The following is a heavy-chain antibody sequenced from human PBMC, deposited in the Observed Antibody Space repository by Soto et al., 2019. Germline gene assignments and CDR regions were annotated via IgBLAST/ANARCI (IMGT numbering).Heavy chain of an antibody. CDR3: ARGHYGDYAFDS. D-gene: IGHD4-17*01. CDR1: GGSISSGGYY. CDR2: IYYSGST. V-gene: IGHV4-31*03. J-gene: IGHJ4*02. Sequence: PSETLSLTCTVSGGSISSGGYYWSWIRQYPGKGLEWIGYIYYSGSTSYNPSLRSRITTSLDTSKKQFSLKRTSVTAADTAVYYCARGHYGDYAFDSWGQGTLVTVSS.